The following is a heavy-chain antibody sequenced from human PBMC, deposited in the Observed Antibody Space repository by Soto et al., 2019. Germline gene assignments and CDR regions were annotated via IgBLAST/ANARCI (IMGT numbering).Heavy chain of an antibody. J-gene: IGHJ4*02. V-gene: IGHV3-21*01. CDR3: ARDFGFGTGYFDY. D-gene: IGHD3-9*01. Sequence: PGGSLRLSCAASGFTFSSYSMNWVRQAPGKGLEWVSSISSSSSYIYYADSVKGRFTISRDNAKNSLYLQMNSLRAEDTAVYYCARDFGFGTGYFDYWGQGTLVTVSS. CDR1: GFTFSSYS. CDR2: ISSSSSYI.